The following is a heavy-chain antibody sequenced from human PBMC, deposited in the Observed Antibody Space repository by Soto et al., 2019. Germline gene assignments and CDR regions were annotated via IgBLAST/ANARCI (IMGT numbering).Heavy chain of an antibody. V-gene: IGHV3-23*01. CDR3: AKEGQSSAVSRGAES. Sequence: EVQLLESGGDLVQPGGSLRVSCAASGFTFSDYAMSWVRQAPGKGLEWVSSISASGGTKYYADSLKGRFTISRDNSTNALFLAMTSLRAEATAVFYCAKEGQSSAVSRGAESWGQGTLVTVSS. CDR2: ISASGGTK. J-gene: IGHJ5*02. D-gene: IGHD2-2*01. CDR1: GFTFSDYA.